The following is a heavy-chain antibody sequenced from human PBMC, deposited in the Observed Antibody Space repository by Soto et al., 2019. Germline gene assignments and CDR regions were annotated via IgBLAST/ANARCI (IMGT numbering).Heavy chain of an antibody. CDR1: GGSFSGYY. J-gene: IGHJ6*02. V-gene: IGHV4-34*01. D-gene: IGHD6-6*01. CDR3: ATQRGSIAARNLYYHHYGMDV. CDR2: INHSGST. Sequence: PSETLSLTCAVYGGSFSGYYWSWIRQPPGKGLEWIGEINHSGSTNYNPSLKSRVTISVDTSKNQFSLKLSSVTAADTAVYYCATQRGSIAARNLYYHHYGMDVRGQGTTVTVSS.